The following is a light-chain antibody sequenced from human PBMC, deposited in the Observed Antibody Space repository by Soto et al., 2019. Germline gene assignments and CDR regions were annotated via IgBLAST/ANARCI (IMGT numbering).Light chain of an antibody. CDR1: QDISNY. CDR3: QQYNNS. Sequence: DIQLTQSPSFLSASVGDRVTITCRASQDISNYLAWYQQEPGKAPKLLIYAASTLQSGVPSRFSGSGSGTEFTLTISSLQPDDCATYYCQQYNNSFGQGTKVDIK. V-gene: IGKV1-9*01. J-gene: IGKJ2*01. CDR2: AAS.